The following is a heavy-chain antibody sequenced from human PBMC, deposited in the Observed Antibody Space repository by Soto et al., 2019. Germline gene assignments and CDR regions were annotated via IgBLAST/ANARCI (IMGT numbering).Heavy chain of an antibody. CDR2: IWYDGSNK. CDR3: GILDRRGYFDY. D-gene: IGHD1-1*01. J-gene: IGHJ4*02. CDR1: GFTFSSYG. V-gene: IGHV3-33*01. Sequence: QVQLVESGGGVVQPGRSLRLSCAASGFTFSSYGMHWVRQAPGKGLEWVAVIWYDGSNKYYADSVKGRFTISRDNSKNTLYLQMNSLRAEEAAVYYWGILDRRGYFDYWGQGTLVTVSS.